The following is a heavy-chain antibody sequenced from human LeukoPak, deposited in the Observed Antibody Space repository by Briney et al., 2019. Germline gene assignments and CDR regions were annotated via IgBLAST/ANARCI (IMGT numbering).Heavy chain of an antibody. V-gene: IGHV4-39*01. CDR3: ARGATVVTSYGEYFRH. J-gene: IGHJ1*01. CDR2: IYYSGST. CDR1: GGSISSSSYY. D-gene: IGHD4-23*01. Sequence: PSETLSLTCTVSGGSISSSSYYWGWIRQPPGKGLEWIGSIYYSGSTYYNPSLKSRVTISVDTSKNQFSLKLSSVTAADTAVYYCARGATVVTSYGEYFRHWGQGTLVTVSS.